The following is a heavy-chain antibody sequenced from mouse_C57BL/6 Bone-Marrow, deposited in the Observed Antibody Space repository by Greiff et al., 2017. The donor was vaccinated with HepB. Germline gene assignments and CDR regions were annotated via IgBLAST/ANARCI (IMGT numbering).Heavy chain of an antibody. D-gene: IGHD1-1*01. CDR1: GYAFSSYW. Sequence: QVQLQPSGAELVKPGASVKISCKASGYAFSSYWMNWVKQRPGKGLEWIGQIYPGDGDTNYNGKFKGKATLTADKSSSTAYMQLSSLTSEDSAVYFCARTVYYYGSSSAWFAYWGQGTLVTVSA. V-gene: IGHV1-80*01. CDR3: ARTVYYYGSSSAWFAY. J-gene: IGHJ3*01. CDR2: IYPGDGDT.